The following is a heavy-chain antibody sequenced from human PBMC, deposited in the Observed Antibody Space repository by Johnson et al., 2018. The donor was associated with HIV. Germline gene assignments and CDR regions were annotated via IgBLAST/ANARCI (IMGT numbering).Heavy chain of an antibody. V-gene: IGHV3-30*14. Sequence: QVQLVESGGGVVRPGGSLRLSCAASGFTFSSYAMHWVRQAPGKGLDWVAVISYDGSNKYYADYVKGRFTISRENVKNFVYLQMNSLTAGDTAVYYCVREHRADESFDLWGQGTMVTVSS. CDR1: GFTFSSYA. CDR3: VREHRADESFDL. J-gene: IGHJ3*01. CDR2: ISYDGSNK. D-gene: IGHD1-14*01.